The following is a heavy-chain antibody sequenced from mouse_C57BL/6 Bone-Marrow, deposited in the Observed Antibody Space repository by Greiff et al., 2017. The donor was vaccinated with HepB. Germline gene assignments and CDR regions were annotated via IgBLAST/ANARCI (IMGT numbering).Heavy chain of an antibody. Sequence: EVNLVESGGGLVKPGGSLKLSCAASGFTFSSYAMSWVRQTPEKRLEWVATISDGGSYTYYPDNVKGRFTISRDNAKNNLYLQMSHLKSEDTAMYYCARDNYGRVFYWYFDVWGTGTTVTVSS. CDR1: GFTFSSYA. CDR2: ISDGGSYT. V-gene: IGHV5-4*01. J-gene: IGHJ1*03. CDR3: ARDNYGRVFYWYFDV. D-gene: IGHD1-1*01.